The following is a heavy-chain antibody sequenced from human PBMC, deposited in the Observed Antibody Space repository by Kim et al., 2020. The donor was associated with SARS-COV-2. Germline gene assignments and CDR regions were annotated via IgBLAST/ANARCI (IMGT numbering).Heavy chain of an antibody. CDR3: ARGAGWWDV. J-gene: IGHJ6*02. D-gene: IGHD2-8*01. Sequence: SETLSLTCTVSGGYINNYYWSCIRQPPGKGLEWVGFIQYTGNTRYNPSLKSRVTISLDTSENHFSLSLTSVTAADTAVYYCARGAGWWDVWDHGTTVTVSS. V-gene: IGHV4-59*13. CDR2: IQYTGNT. CDR1: GGYINNYY.